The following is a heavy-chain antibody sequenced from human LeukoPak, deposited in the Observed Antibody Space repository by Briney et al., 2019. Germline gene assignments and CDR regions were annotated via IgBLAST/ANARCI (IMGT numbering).Heavy chain of an antibody. CDR3: ARRGEGSTGWHCFEY. V-gene: IGHV3-33*01. D-gene: IGHD6-19*01. CDR1: GFTFSNYA. J-gene: IGHJ4*02. Sequence: PGTSLRLSCTASGFTFSNYAMHWVRQAPGKGLEWVTIIWSDGSNKYYAESMKGRFTISRDNSKNTLYLEMNSLRTEDTAVYYCARRGEGSTGWHCFEYWGQGTLVTVSS. CDR2: IWSDGSNK.